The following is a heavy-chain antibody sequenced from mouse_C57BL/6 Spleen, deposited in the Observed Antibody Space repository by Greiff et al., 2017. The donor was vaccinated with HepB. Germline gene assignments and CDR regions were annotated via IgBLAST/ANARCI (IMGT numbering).Heavy chain of an antibody. CDR1: GYTFTDYN. CDR2: INPNNGGT. V-gene: IGHV1-18*01. CDR3: AGLYYDYDGALFAY. Sequence: VQLQQSGPELVKPGASVKIPCKASGYTFTDYNMDWVKQSHGKSLEWIGDINPNNGGTIYNQKFKGKATLTVDKSSSTAYMELRSLTSEDTAVYYCAGLYYDYDGALFAYWGQGTLVTVSA. D-gene: IGHD2-4*01. J-gene: IGHJ3*01.